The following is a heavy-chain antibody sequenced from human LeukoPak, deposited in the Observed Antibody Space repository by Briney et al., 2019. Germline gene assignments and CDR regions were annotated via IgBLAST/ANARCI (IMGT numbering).Heavy chain of an antibody. CDR1: GYTFNSSY. V-gene: IGHV1-2*02. Sequence: ASVKVSCKASGYTFNSSYMHWVRQAPGQGLEWMGGIIPNSGGTNYAQKFQGRVTMTRDTSISTAYMELSRLRSDDTAVYYCARDDCSSTSCYIGYYYYYYMDVWGKGTTVTVSS. CDR2: IIPNSGGT. CDR3: ARDDCSSTSCYIGYYYYYYMDV. D-gene: IGHD2-2*02. J-gene: IGHJ6*03.